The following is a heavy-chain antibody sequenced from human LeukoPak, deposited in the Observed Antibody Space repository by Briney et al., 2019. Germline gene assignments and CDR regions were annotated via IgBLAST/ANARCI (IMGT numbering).Heavy chain of an antibody. CDR2: MNPNSGNT. CDR3: ARGFYSSSWYRSRYYYYMDV. J-gene: IGHJ6*03. CDR1: GYTFTSYY. Sequence: ASVKVSCKASGYTFTSYYMHWVRQATGQGLEWMGWMNPNSGNTGYAQKFQGRVTMTRNTSISTAYMELSSLRSEDTAVYYCARGFYSSSWYRSRYYYYMDVWGKGTTVTISS. D-gene: IGHD6-13*01. V-gene: IGHV1-8*02.